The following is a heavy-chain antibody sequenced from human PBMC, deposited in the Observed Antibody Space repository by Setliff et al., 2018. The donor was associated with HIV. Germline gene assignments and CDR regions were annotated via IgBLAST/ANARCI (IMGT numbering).Heavy chain of an antibody. CDR2: IYSSGTT. V-gene: IGHV4-4*08. D-gene: IGHD6-19*01. J-gene: IGHJ4*02. CDR1: GGSISNYY. CDR3: ARCSSGWYGFDY. Sequence: SETLSLTCTVSGGSISNYYWSWIRQPPGKGLEWIGYIYSSGTTDYNPSLKSRVTMSVDTSNSHFSLKLASVTAADTAVYYCARCSSGWYGFDYWGQGTLVTVSS.